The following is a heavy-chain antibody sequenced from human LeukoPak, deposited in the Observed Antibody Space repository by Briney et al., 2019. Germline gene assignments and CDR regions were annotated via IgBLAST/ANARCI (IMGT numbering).Heavy chain of an antibody. CDR2: IYSRGDT. Sequence: GGSLRLSCAASEFIVSINYMTWVRQAPGKGLEWVSLIYSRGDTKYADSVKGRFTISRDNSKNALYLQMNSLRAEDTAVYYCAKDGGATVNRRIYYYYMDVWGKGTTVTISS. V-gene: IGHV3-53*01. CDR3: AKDGGATVNRRIYYYYMDV. D-gene: IGHD4-17*01. CDR1: EFIVSINY. J-gene: IGHJ6*03.